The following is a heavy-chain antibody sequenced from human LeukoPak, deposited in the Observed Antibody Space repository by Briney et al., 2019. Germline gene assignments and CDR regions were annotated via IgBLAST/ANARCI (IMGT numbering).Heavy chain of an antibody. V-gene: IGHV4-34*01. D-gene: IGHD3-22*01. CDR2: INHSGST. J-gene: IGHJ4*02. CDR3: ARALTYYYDSSGYYDY. Sequence: PSETLSLTSALYGGSLSGYYWSWIRQPPGKGLEWIGEINHSGSTNYNSYLKSRVTISVATSKNQFSLKLSSVTAADAAVYYCARALTYYYDSSGYYDYWGQGTLVTVSS. CDR1: GGSLSGYY.